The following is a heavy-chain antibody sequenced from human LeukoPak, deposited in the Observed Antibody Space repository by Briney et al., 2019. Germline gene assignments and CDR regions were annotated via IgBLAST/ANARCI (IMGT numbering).Heavy chain of an antibody. CDR1: GCTFSTYA. CDR2: SSGSGGGT. Sequence: GGSLRLSCSASGCTFSTYALSWVRQAAGTGLEWVSLSSGSGGGTYYADSVKGRFTISRDNSKNTLYLQLNSLRVEDTAVYYCAKNRGAGSHYYYHMNVWGKGTTVTVSS. D-gene: IGHD1-26*01. CDR3: AKNRGAGSHYYYHMNV. J-gene: IGHJ6*03. V-gene: IGHV3-23*01.